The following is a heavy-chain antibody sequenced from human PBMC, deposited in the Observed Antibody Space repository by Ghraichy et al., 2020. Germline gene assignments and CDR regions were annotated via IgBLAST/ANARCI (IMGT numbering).Heavy chain of an antibody. J-gene: IGHJ5*02. Sequence: GESLNISCAGSGFTFSSYSMNWVRQAPGKGLEWIAYISSGGRTMYYADSVKGRLTISRDDVKFSLYLQMNSLRDEDTAVYYCTRDSYADIWFYPWGNGALVAVSP. CDR2: ISSGGRTM. D-gene: IGHD2-8*01. CDR3: TRDSYADIWFYP. V-gene: IGHV3-48*02. CDR1: GFTFSSYS.